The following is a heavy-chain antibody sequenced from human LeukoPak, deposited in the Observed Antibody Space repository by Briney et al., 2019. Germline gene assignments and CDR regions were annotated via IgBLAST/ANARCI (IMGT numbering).Heavy chain of an antibody. CDR2: IDPDSGGT. CDR1: GYTLTDYY. D-gene: IGHD3-22*01. J-gene: IGHJ3*02. CDR3: AREYYDTSGSKYAFDI. V-gene: IGHV1-2*02. Sequence: GASVKVSCRASGYTLTDYYMHWVRQAPGQGLEWMGCIDPDSGGTKSAQRFQGRVTMTRDTSITTVYMELIRLRSDGTAVYYCAREYYDTSGSKYAFDIWGQGTMVTVSS.